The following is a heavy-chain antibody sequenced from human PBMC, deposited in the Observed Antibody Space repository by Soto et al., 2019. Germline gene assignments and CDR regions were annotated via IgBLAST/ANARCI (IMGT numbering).Heavy chain of an antibody. Sequence: SVKVSCKASAGTFSSYAISWVRQAPGQGLEWMGGIIPIFGTANYAQKFQGRVTITADESTSTAYMELSSLRSEDTAVYYCARALDYYGSGSFDYWGQGTLVTVSS. J-gene: IGHJ4*02. CDR2: IIPIFGTA. V-gene: IGHV1-69*13. D-gene: IGHD3-10*01. CDR3: ARALDYYGSGSFDY. CDR1: AGTFSSYA.